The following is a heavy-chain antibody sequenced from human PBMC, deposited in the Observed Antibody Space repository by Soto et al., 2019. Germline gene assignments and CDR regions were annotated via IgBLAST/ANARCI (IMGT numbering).Heavy chain of an antibody. CDR2: ISGSGGST. CDR1: GFTFSSYA. D-gene: IGHD3-3*01. J-gene: IGHJ4*02. Sequence: GGSLRLSCAASGFTFSSYAMSWVRQAPGKGLEWVSAISGSGGSTYYADSVKGRFTISRDNSKNTLYLQMNSLRAEDTAVYYCAKARDLCSGYLTLFDYSGQRTLVTVSA. V-gene: IGHV3-23*01. CDR3: AKARDLCSGYLTLFDY.